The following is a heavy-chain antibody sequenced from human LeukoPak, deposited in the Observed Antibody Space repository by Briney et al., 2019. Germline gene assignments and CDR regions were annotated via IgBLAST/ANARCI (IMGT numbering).Heavy chain of an antibody. CDR3: AREWGLESSGYYYAY. V-gene: IGHV1-69*13. J-gene: IGHJ4*02. D-gene: IGHD3-22*01. Sequence: SVKVSCKASGGTFSRFTISWVRQAPGQGFEWMGGITPIFGTANFAQKFQGSVSITADESTSTAFMELSSLKSEDTAVYYCAREWGLESSGYYYAYWGQGTLVTVSS. CDR2: ITPIFGTA. CDR1: GGTFSRFT.